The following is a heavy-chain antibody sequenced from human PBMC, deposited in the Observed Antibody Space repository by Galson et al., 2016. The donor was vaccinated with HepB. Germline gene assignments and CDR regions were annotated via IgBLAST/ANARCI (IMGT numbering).Heavy chain of an antibody. CDR2: ISSSRNTI. D-gene: IGHD5-12*01. Sequence: SLRLSCAASGFALSSFNMNWVRQTPGKGLEWISYISSSRNTIDYADSVKGRFTISRDDANNPLYLQMNNLSVGDTAIYHCAQEVGWLRYAFGSWGQGTLVTVSP. J-gene: IGHJ5*01. CDR3: AQEVGWLRYAFGS. V-gene: IGHV3-48*01. CDR1: GFALSSFN.